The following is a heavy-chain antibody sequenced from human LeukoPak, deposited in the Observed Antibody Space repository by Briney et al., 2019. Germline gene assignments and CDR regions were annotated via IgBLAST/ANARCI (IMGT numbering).Heavy chain of an antibody. CDR2: IHYSGST. J-gene: IGHJ6*03. V-gene: IGHV4-38-2*02. Sequence: SETLSLTCTVSGYSISSGYYWGWIRQPPGQGLEWIGSIHYSGSTNYNPSLKSRVTISVDTSKNQFSLKLSSVTAADTAVYYCARGYCSGGSCYSYYYYNYMDVWGKGTTVTVSS. CDR1: GYSISSGYY. CDR3: ARGYCSGGSCYSYYYYNYMDV. D-gene: IGHD2-15*01.